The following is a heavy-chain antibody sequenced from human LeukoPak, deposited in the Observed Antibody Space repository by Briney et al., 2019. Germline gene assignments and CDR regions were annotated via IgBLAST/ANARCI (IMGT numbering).Heavy chain of an antibody. D-gene: IGHD1-14*01. CDR2: IYYTGST. CDR3: ARGANRLDS. Sequence: SETLSLTCSVYGGSINTYYWSWIRQTSGKVLEWIGFIYYTGSTNYNPSLKSRVTMSVDTSKSQFSLKLTSVTAADTALYYCARGANRLDSWGRGTLVTVSS. CDR1: GGSINTYY. V-gene: IGHV4-59*12. J-gene: IGHJ4*02.